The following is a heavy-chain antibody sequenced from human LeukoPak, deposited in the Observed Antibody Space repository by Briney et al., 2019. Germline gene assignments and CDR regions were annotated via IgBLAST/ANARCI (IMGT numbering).Heavy chain of an antibody. V-gene: IGHV3-74*01. CDR2: IKTDGTDT. D-gene: IGHD3-3*02. CDR3: ASGHLWAWED. CDR1: GFTFSGYW. J-gene: IGHJ4*02. Sequence: QAGGSLRLSCVASGFTFSGYWMHWVRQAPGKGLVWVSQIKTDGTDTTYADSVKGRFTISRDNAKNTLFLQMNSLRAEDTAVYYCASGHLWAWEDWGQGTLVTVSS.